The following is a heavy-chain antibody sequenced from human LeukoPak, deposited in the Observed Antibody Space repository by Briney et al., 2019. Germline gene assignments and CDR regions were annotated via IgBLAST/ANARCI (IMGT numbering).Heavy chain of an antibody. D-gene: IGHD1-1*01. Sequence: GGSLRLSCAASGFTFSSYEMNWVRQAPGKGLEWVAVISYGGNNEDYADSVKGRFTISRDNSKNTLYLQMNSLRAEDTAVYHCARGGNPIYYYYLDVWGKGTTVTVSS. CDR2: ISYGGNNE. J-gene: IGHJ6*03. CDR1: GFTFSSYE. V-gene: IGHV3-30-3*01. CDR3: ARGGNPIYYYYLDV.